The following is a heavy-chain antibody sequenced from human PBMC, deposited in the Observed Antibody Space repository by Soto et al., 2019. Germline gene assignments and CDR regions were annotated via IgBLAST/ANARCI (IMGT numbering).Heavy chain of an antibody. V-gene: IGHV3-30*18. CDR3: AKDPGYCSSTSCYESGWFDP. Sequence: QVQLVESGGGVVQPGRSLRLSCAASGFTFSSYGMHWVRQAPGKGLEWVAVISYDGSKKYYADSVKGRFTISRDNSKNTLYLQMNSLRAEDTAVYYCAKDPGYCSSTSCYESGWFDPWGQGTLVTVSS. J-gene: IGHJ5*02. CDR2: ISYDGSKK. D-gene: IGHD2-2*01. CDR1: GFTFSSYG.